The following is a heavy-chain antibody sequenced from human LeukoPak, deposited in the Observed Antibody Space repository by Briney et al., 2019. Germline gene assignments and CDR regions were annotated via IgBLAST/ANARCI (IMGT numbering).Heavy chain of an antibody. CDR3: ATPLDYYDSSGYHQGGD. CDR2: INSDGSST. D-gene: IGHD3-22*01. V-gene: IGHV3-74*01. CDR1: GLSFSNYW. J-gene: IGHJ4*02. Sequence: GGSLRLSCAASGLSFSNYWMHWVRQAPGKGLVWVSRINSDGSSTSYADSVKGRFTIFRDNAKNSLYLQMNSLRAEDTAVYYCATPLDYYDSSGYHQGGDWGQGTLVTVSS.